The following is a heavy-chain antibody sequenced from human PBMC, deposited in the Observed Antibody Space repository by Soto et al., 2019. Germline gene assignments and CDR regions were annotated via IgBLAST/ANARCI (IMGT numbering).Heavy chain of an antibody. CDR3: ARASYYYDSRGYYYRYYFDY. D-gene: IGHD3-22*01. CDR1: GVSISSGDYY. Sequence: ETLSLTCTVSGVSISSGDYYWSWVRQAPGKGLEWVSVIYSGGSTYYADSVMGRFTISRDNSKNTVHLQMNSLRAEDTAVYYCARASYYYDSRGYYYRYYFDYWGQGALVTVSS. V-gene: IGHV3-66*01. CDR2: IYSGGST. J-gene: IGHJ4*02.